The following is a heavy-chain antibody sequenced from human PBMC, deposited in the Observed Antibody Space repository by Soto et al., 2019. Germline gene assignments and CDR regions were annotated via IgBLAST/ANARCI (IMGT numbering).Heavy chain of an antibody. CDR3: AGTHGLYGTDS. CDR1: GGSMTGYF. V-gene: IGHV4-59*01. Sequence: QVKLQESGPGLVKPSETLSLTCTVSGGSMTGYFWTWIRQPPGKGLEWIGHVYNSGSTDYNPSLQWRITMAGDTSKQQLSLKVKWVTTADTVIHFCAGTHGLYGTDSWGKGTLVTVSS. CDR2: VYNSGST. J-gene: IGHJ4*02. D-gene: IGHD3-10*01.